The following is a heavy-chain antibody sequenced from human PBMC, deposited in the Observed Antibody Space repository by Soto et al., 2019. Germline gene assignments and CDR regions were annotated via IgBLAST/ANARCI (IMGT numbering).Heavy chain of an antibody. CDR3: ASKKSDSGSRTAYDAFDI. Sequence: PAETLSLTGDGAGYAIIRGYYWGWIRRPPRKGLGGIGSIYHSGSTYYTPSLKSRVTISVDTSKHQFSLKLSSVTAADTAAYYCASKKSDSGSRTAYDAFDIWGQGTMVTVSS. V-gene: IGHV4-38-2*01. J-gene: IGHJ3*02. CDR1: GYAIIRGYY. D-gene: IGHD1-26*01. CDR2: IYHSGST.